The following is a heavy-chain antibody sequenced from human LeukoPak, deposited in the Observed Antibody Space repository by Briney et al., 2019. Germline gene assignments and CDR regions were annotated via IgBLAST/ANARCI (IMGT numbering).Heavy chain of an antibody. CDR2: IYYSGSA. J-gene: IGHJ4*02. D-gene: IGHD5-12*01. Sequence: PSETLSLTCTVSGGSISSGDYYWSWIRQPPGKGLEWIGYIYYSGSAYYNPSLKSRVTISVDTSKNQFSLKLSSVTAADTAVYYCARDRYSGLSDYWGQGTLVTVSS. CDR1: GGSISSGDYY. V-gene: IGHV4-30-4*01. CDR3: ARDRYSGLSDY.